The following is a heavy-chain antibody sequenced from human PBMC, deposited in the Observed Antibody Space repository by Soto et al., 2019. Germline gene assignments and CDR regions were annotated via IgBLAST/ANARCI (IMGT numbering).Heavy chain of an antibody. D-gene: IGHD7-27*01. J-gene: IGHJ4*02. CDR3: ARVSGAQCY. Sequence: QVQLVESGGGVVQPGRSLRLSCAASGFTFSSYAMHWVSQAPGKGLEWVAVISYDGSNKYYADSVKGRFTISRDNSKNTLYLQMNSLRAEDTAVYYCARVSGAQCYWGQGTLVTVSS. CDR2: ISYDGSNK. V-gene: IGHV3-30-3*01. CDR1: GFTFSSYA.